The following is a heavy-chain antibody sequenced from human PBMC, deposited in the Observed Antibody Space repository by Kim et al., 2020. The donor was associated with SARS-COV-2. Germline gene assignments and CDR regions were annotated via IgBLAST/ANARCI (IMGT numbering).Heavy chain of an antibody. CDR2: IWSDTTNT. V-gene: IGHV3-23*03. Sequence: GGSLRLSCAASGFSFNNYAMSWVRQAPGKGLEWLSIIWSDTTNTYYAESVKGRFTVSRENSRNTLFLQMNSLRVEDTAIYYCVKERPHSSAFDGTIFDS. CDR1: GFSFNNYA. CDR3: VKERPHSSAFDGTIFDS. J-gene: IGHJ4*01. D-gene: IGHD3-3*01.